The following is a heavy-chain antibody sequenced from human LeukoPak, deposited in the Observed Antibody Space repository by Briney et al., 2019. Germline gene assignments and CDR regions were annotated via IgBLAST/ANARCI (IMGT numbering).Heavy chain of an antibody. Sequence: GGSLRLSCAASGFTFSSYWMHWVRQTPGKGLVWVSRINSDGDNTPYADSVKGRFTIYRDNAKNTLYLQMNSLRADDTAVYYCARDPVVRGIIRGPTGFDYWGQGTLVTVSS. J-gene: IGHJ4*02. V-gene: IGHV3-74*01. CDR1: GFTFSSYW. D-gene: IGHD3-10*01. CDR3: ARDPVVRGIIRGPTGFDY. CDR2: INSDGDNT.